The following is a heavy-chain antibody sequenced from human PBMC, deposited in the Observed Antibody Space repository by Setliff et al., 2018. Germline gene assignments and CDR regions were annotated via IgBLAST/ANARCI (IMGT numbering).Heavy chain of an antibody. D-gene: IGHD1-26*01. CDR2: IRSRNDGGTT. CDR3: AREKNTIVSGSGYHYYLDV. V-gene: IGHV3-15*01. CDR1: GLTFSHAW. Sequence: GGSLRLSCAASGLTFSHAWMTWVRQSPGKGLEWVGRIRSRNDGGTTDYAAPVKGRFTFSRDDSKNTLYLQMNSLTTDDTAVYFCAREKNTIVSGSGYHYYLDVWGTGTAVTVPS. J-gene: IGHJ6*03.